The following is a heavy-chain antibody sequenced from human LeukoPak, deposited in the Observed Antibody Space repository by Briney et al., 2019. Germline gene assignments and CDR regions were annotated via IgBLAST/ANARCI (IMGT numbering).Heavy chain of an antibody. D-gene: IGHD5-24*01. J-gene: IGHJ6*03. CDR3: ARGRGDGYLYYYYYMDV. Sequence: ASVKVSCKASGYTFTSYDINWVRQATGQGLEWMGWMNPNSGNTGYAQKFQGRVTMTRNTSISTAYMELSSLRSEDTAVYYCARGRGDGYLYYYYYMDVWGKGTTVTVSS. CDR1: GYTFTSYD. V-gene: IGHV1-8*01. CDR2: MNPNSGNT.